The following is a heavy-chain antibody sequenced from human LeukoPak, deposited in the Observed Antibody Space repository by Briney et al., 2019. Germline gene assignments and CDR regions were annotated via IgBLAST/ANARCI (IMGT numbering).Heavy chain of an antibody. CDR2: IYYSGST. CDR3: ASMVRGVIRADYYYGMDV. D-gene: IGHD3-10*01. J-gene: IGHJ6*02. V-gene: IGHV4-39*07. CDR1: GGSISSSSYY. Sequence: SETLSLTCTVSGGSISSSSYYWGWIRQPPGKGLEWIGSIYYSGSTYYNPSLKSRVTISVDTSKNQFSLKLSSVTAADTAVYYCASMVRGVIRADYYYGMDVWGQGTTVTVPS.